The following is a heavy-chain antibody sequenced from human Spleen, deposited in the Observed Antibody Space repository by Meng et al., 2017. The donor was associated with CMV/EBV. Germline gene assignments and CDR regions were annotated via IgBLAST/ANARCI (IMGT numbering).Heavy chain of an antibody. CDR1: GGSSSSSSSY. D-gene: IGHD2-15*01. J-gene: IGHJ4*02. Sequence: SGGSSSSSSSYWGWIRQPPGKGLEWIGSIYYSGSTYYNPSLKSRVTISVDTSKNQCSLKLSSVTAADTAVYYCARGYCSGGSCYPFDYWGQGTLVTVSS. V-gene: IGHV4-39*01. CDR3: ARGYCSGGSCYPFDY. CDR2: IYYSGST.